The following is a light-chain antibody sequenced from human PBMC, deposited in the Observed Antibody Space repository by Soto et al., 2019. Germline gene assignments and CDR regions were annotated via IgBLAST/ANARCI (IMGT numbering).Light chain of an antibody. J-gene: IGKJ2*01. CDR3: QHTYSAPPT. Sequence: DIQMTQSPSSLSASVGDRVTITCRASQIISNYLNWYQQKPGKAPKLLICAASTLQSGVPSRFSGSGSGTDFALTINSLQPEDFATYFCQHTYSAPPTFGQGTKLEIE. V-gene: IGKV1-39*01. CDR1: QIISNY. CDR2: AAS.